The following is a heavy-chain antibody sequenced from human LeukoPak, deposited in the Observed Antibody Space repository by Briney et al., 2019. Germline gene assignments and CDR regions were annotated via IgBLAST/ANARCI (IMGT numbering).Heavy chain of an antibody. Sequence: ASVKVSCKASGYTFTSYGISWVRQAPGQGLEWMGWISAYNGNTNYAQKLQGRVTMTTDTSTSTAYMELRSLITDDTAVYYCARDPTPYGDYYYYGMDVWGQGTTVTVSS. J-gene: IGHJ6*02. V-gene: IGHV1-18*01. D-gene: IGHD4-17*01. CDR3: ARDPTPYGDYYYYGMDV. CDR1: GYTFTSYG. CDR2: ISAYNGNT.